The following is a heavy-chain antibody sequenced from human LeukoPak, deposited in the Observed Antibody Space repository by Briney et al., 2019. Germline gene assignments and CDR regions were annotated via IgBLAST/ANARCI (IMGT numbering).Heavy chain of an antibody. D-gene: IGHD2-15*01. CDR2: VYANTGGT. CDR3: ARSGVVAAPFDL. CDR1: GYTFTDYY. J-gene: IGHJ2*01. Sequence: ASVKVSCKASGYTFTDYYIHWLRQAPGQGLEWIGWVYANTGGTNSAQKFQGRVTMTSDTSIDTAYMELSGLTSDDTAMFYCARSGVVAAPFDLWGRGTLVTVSS. V-gene: IGHV1-2*02.